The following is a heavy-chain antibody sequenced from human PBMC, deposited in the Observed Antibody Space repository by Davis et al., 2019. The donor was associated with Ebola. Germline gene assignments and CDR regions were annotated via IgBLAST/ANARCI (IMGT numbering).Heavy chain of an antibody. CDR3: ARGMGGLWFGELLNWFDP. CDR2: ISYDGSNK. D-gene: IGHD3-10*01. V-gene: IGHV3-30-3*01. CDR1: GFTFSSYA. J-gene: IGHJ5*02. Sequence: GESLKISCAASGFTFSSYAMHWVRQAPGKGLEWVAVISYDGSNKYYADSVKGRFTISRDNSKNTLYLQMNSLRAEDTAVYYCARGMGGLWFGELLNWFDPWGQGTLVTVSS.